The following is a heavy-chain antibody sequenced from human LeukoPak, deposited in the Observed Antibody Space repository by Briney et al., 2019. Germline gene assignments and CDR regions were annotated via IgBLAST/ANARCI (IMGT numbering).Heavy chain of an antibody. CDR3: VRVHVNSGYYFGDAFDI. J-gene: IGHJ3*02. Sequence: SETLSLTCAVYGGSSSDYFWSWIRQPPGKGLEWIGEINHGGSTNYNPSLKSRVTISVDTSKNQFSLKLSSVTAADTAVHYCVRVHVNSGYYFGDAFDIWGQGTMVTVSS. V-gene: IGHV4-34*01. D-gene: IGHD3-22*01. CDR1: GGSSSDYF. CDR2: INHGGST.